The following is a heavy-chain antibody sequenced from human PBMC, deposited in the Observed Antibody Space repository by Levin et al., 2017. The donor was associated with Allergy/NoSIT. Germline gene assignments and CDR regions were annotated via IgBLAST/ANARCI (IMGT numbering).Heavy chain of an antibody. D-gene: IGHD3-10*01. J-gene: IGHJ6*02. CDR1: GFTFDDYA. CDR2: ISWDSVNI. CDR3: AKEKYYGSGSFFYYLGMDV. V-gene: IGHV3-9*01. Sequence: GGSLRLSCAASGFTFDDYAMHWVRQAPGKGLEWVSSISWDSVNIGYAGSVKGRFTISRDNAKNSLYLQMNSLRAEATALYYCAKEKYYGSGSFFYYLGMDVWGRGTTVTVSS.